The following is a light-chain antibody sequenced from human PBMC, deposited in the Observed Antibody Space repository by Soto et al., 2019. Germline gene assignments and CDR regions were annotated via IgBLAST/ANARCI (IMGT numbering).Light chain of an antibody. J-gene: IGLJ1*01. CDR3: QSYDRSLSGWI. CDR1: GSNIGASYD. CDR2: ANR. Sequence: VLTQPPSVSGAPGQRVTISCTGNGSNIGASYDVHWYQQLPGSAPRLLIYANRNRPAGVSDRFSGSKSDTSASLVISGLQADDEADYYCQSYDRSLSGWIFGTGTKVTVL. V-gene: IGLV1-40*01.